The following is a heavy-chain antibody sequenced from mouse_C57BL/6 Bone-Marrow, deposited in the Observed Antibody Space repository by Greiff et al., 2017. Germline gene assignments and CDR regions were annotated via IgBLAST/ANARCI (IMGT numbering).Heavy chain of an antibody. CDR3: ARDDYYAMDY. J-gene: IGHJ4*01. V-gene: IGHV1-50*01. Sequence: VQLQQPGAELVKPGASVTLSCKASGYTFTSYWMQWVKQRPGQGLECIGEIDPSDSYTNYNQTFKGKATLTVDTSSSTAYMQLSSLTSEDSAVYYCARDDYYAMDYWGQGTSVTVSS. CDR1: GYTFTSYW. CDR2: IDPSDSYT.